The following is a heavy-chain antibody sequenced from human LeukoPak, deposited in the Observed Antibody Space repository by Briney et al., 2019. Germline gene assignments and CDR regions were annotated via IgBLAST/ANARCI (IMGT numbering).Heavy chain of an antibody. CDR1: GFTVSSNY. Sequence: GGSLRLSCAASGFTVSSNYMSWVRQAPGKGLEWVSLISGDGGSTYYADSVKGRFTISRDNSKNSLYLQMNSLRTEDTALYYCAKDMLSGWGSYGMDVWGQGTTVTVSS. CDR2: ISGDGGST. J-gene: IGHJ6*02. CDR3: AKDMLSGWGSYGMDV. D-gene: IGHD6-19*01. V-gene: IGHV3-43*02.